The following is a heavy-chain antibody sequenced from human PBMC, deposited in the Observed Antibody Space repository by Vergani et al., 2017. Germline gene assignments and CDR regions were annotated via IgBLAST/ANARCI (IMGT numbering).Heavy chain of an antibody. CDR3: ARDGTSGGCPDNYGMDG. J-gene: IGHJ6*01. Sequence: VQLVESGGGLVKPGGSLRLSCAASGFTFSDYSMSWVRQAPGKGLEWVAFIGSSGPYINYADSVKGRFIISRDNTNNSLFLQLRSLRAEDAAVYYCARDGTSGGCPDNYGMDGWGQGATVTVSS. CDR2: IGSSGPYI. V-gene: IGHV3-21*06. D-gene: IGHD2-8*01. CDR1: GFTFSDYS.